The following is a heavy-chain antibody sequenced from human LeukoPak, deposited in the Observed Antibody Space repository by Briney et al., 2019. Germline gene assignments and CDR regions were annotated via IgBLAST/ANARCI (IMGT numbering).Heavy chain of an antibody. CDR3: AKKGYGGNSGGAYFDY. CDR1: GFIFSTYG. D-gene: IGHD4-23*01. J-gene: IGHJ4*02. Sequence: GGSLRLSCAASGFIFSTYGMSWVRQAPGKGLEWVSAISGSGGSTYYGDSVKGRFTISRDNSKNSLYLQMNSLRTEDTGLYYCAKKGYGGNSGGAYFDYWGQGTLVTVSS. CDR2: ISGSGGST. V-gene: IGHV3-23*01.